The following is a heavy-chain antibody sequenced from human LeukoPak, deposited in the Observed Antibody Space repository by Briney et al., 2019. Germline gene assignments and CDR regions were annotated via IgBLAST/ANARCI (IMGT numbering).Heavy chain of an antibody. CDR3: ARQYCGGDCYPEPDAFDI. J-gene: IGHJ3*02. CDR1: GFSLTNYW. Sequence: PGESLKISCKGSGFSLTNYWIGWVRQVPGKGLDWMGIIYPGDPDTRYSPSFQGQVTISADKSINTAHLQWSSLKASDTAMYYCARQYCGGDCYPEPDAFDIWGQGTMVTVSS. D-gene: IGHD2-21*02. V-gene: IGHV5-51*01. CDR2: IYPGDPDT.